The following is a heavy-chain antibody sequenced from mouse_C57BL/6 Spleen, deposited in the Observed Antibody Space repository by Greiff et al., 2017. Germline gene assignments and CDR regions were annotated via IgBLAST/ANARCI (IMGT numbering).Heavy chain of an antibody. J-gene: IGHJ2*01. CDR3: TGRQLRPGDY. CDR2: IDPETGGT. CDR1: GYTFTDYE. Sequence: QVQLKESGAELVRPGASVTLSCKASGYTFTDYEMHWVKQTPVHGLEWIGAIDPETGGTAYNQKFKGKAILTADKSSSTAYMELRSLTSEDSAVYYCTGRQLRPGDYWGQGTTLTVSS. D-gene: IGHD3-2*02. V-gene: IGHV1-15*01.